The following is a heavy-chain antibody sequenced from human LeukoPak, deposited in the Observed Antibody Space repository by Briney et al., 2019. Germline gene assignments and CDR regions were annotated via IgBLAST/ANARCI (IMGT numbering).Heavy chain of an antibody. D-gene: IGHD3-22*01. V-gene: IGHV3-23*01. Sequence: GGSLRLSCAASGFTFSSHAMNWVRQAPGKGREWVSAVSSGGGSTYYADSVKGRFTISRDNSKNTIYLQMNSLRAEDTAVYFCAKRAYSDSSGYLGSIDYWGQGTQVTVST. CDR3: AKRAYSDSSGYLGSIDY. CDR1: GFTFSSHA. J-gene: IGHJ4*02. CDR2: VSSGGGST.